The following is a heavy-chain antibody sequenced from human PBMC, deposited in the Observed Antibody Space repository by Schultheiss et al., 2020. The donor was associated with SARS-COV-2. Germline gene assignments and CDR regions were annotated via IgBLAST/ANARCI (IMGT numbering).Heavy chain of an antibody. CDR2: INHSGST. D-gene: IGHD3-22*01. V-gene: IGHV4-34*01. CDR1: GGSFSGYY. J-gene: IGHJ5*02. CDR3: ARGQRYYYDSSGYYYFWFDP. Sequence: SQTLSLTCAVYGGSFSGYYWSWIRQPPGKGLEWIGEINHSGSTNYNPSLKSRVTISVDTSKNQFSLKLSSVTAADTAVYYCARGQRYYYDSSGYYYFWFDPWGQGTLVTVSS.